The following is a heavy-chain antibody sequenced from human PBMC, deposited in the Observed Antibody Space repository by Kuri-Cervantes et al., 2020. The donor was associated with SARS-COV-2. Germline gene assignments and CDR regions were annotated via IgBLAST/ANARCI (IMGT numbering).Heavy chain of an antibody. D-gene: IGHD3-16*01. Sequence: GESLKISCAASEFTFSNYGMHWVRQAPGQGLEWVAAISYDGNNKYFADSVRGRFTVSRDNSKNTLYLEMDGLRPEDTAVYYCARDMTFDEYGDYFYYYMDVWGKGTTVTVSS. V-gene: IGHV3-30*19. CDR2: ISYDGNNK. CDR3: ARDMTFDEYGDYFYYYMDV. CDR1: EFTFSNYG. J-gene: IGHJ6*03.